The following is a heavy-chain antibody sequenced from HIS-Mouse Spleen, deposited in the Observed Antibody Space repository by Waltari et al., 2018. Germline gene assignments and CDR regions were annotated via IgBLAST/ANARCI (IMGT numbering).Heavy chain of an antibody. Sequence: QGQLVESGGGVVQPGWSRRLPGAALGFTLRSYGMHWVRQAPGKGLEWVAVISYDGSNKYYADSVKGRFTISRDNSKNTLYLQMNSLRAEDTAVYYCAKEAQLRGGFDYWGQGTLVTVSS. CDR1: GFTLRSYG. CDR3: AKEAQLRGGFDY. J-gene: IGHJ4*02. V-gene: IGHV3-30*18. D-gene: IGHD3-10*01. CDR2: ISYDGSNK.